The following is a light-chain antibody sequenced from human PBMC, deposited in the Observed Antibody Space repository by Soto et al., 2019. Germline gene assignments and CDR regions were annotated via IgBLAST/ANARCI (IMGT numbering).Light chain of an antibody. CDR1: SSNIGSGYD. V-gene: IGLV1-40*01. CDR3: GSWDSSLSAYV. CDR2: GNT. Sequence: QSVVTQPPSVSGAPGQRVTISCTGTSSNIGSGYDVHWYQHLPGTAPKLLIYGNTIRPSGVPDRFSGSKSGTSATLGITGFQTGDEADYYCGSWDSSLSAYVFGTGTKVTVL. J-gene: IGLJ1*01.